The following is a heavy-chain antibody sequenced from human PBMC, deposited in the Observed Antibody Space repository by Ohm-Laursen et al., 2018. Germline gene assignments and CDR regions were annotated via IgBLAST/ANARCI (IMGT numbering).Heavy chain of an antibody. Sequence: SLRLSCTASGFTFSSYVMSWVRQAPGKGLEWVSDISGSGGSTYYADSVKGRFTISRDNSKNTLYVQMNSLRAEDTAVYYCAKDVVTAIPRYFQHWGQGTLVTVSS. J-gene: IGHJ1*01. V-gene: IGHV3-23*01. CDR3: AKDVVTAIPRYFQH. CDR2: ISGSGGST. CDR1: GFTFSSYV. D-gene: IGHD2-21*02.